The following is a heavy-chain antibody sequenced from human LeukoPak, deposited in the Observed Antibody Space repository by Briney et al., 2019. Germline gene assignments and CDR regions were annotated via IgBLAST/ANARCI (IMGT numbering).Heavy chain of an antibody. Sequence: ASVKLSCKASGYPFTAFNLHWVRQPPGQGPEWMAIINPGIFTTTYSQKFRDRVTVTSDPSTATVYMDLRILRSEDTAVYFCARDWAHGSFDFWGQGTLVTVSS. V-gene: IGHV1-46*01. J-gene: IGHJ4*02. D-gene: IGHD3-16*01. CDR2: INPGIFTT. CDR3: ARDWAHGSFDF. CDR1: GYPFTAFN.